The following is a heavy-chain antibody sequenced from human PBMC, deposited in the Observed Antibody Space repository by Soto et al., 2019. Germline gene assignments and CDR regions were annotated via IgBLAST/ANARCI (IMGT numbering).Heavy chain of an antibody. CDR3: ARDHGGSTWFVGVYYFFGMDV. CDR2: ISSSGGAI. Sequence: EVQLVESGGDLVQPGGSLRLSCAASGFIFSDYTMTWVRQAPGRGLEFVSHISSSGGAIFYAESVKGRFNVSRDNAKNSLYLHMNSLRDEDTAVYFCARDHGGSTWFVGVYYFFGMDVWGQGTAVTVSS. CDR1: GFIFSDYT. J-gene: IGHJ6*02. D-gene: IGHD6-13*01. V-gene: IGHV3-48*02.